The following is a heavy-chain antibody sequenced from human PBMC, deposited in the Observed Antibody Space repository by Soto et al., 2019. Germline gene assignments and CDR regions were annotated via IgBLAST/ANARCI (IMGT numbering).Heavy chain of an antibody. CDR1: GGSIGSTAYY. D-gene: IGHD1-1*01. V-gene: IGHV4-39*01. CDR2: IYYTGTT. Sequence: SETLSLTCIVSGGSIGSTAYYWHWIRQPPGEGLEWIGNIYYTGTTDYNPSLRGRVAISVDRSKNQLSLKMTSVTAADTAMYFCARQQYTNSPYDYWGQGTLVTVSS. J-gene: IGHJ4*01. CDR3: ARQQYTNSPYDY.